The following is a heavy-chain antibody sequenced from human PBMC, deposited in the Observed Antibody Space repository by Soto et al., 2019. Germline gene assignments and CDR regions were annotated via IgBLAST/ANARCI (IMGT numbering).Heavy chain of an antibody. D-gene: IGHD3-16*02. J-gene: IGHJ5*02. CDR1: GGPISSYY. CDR2: IYDSGST. V-gene: IGHV4-59*01. CDR3: ARAQRDYDYVWGSYRPNCFDP. Sequence: SLETLSLTFTVFGGPISSYYWSWIRQPPGQGLEWIGYIYDSGSTNYNPSLKSRVTISVDTSKNQFSLKLSSVTAADTAVYYCARAQRDYDYVWGSYRPNCFDPWGQGTLVTVS.